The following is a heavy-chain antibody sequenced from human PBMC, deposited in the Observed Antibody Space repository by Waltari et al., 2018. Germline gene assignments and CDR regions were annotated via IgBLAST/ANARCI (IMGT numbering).Heavy chain of an antibody. CDR3: AGDRAIGLFFDY. CDR1: GDSISGNYW. CDR2: VHHSGKT. D-gene: IGHD2-2*01. V-gene: IGHV4-4*02. Sequence: QVQLQESGQGLVKPSGTLSPTCAVSGDSISGNYWWSWVRQSPEKGREWIGQVHHSGKTHYNPSLQSRVTISVDKPKNQFSLNLNSVTAADTAVYYCAGDRAIGLFFDYWGRGTLVTVSS. J-gene: IGHJ4*02.